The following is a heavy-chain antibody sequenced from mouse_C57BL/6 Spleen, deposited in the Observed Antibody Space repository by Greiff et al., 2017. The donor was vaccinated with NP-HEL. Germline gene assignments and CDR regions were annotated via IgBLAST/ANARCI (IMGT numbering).Heavy chain of an antibody. CDR1: GYAFSSSW. Sequence: QVQLQQSGPELVKPGASVKISCKASGYAFSSSWMNWVKQRPGKGLEWIGRIYPGDGDTNYNGKFKGKATLTADKSSSTAYMQLSSLTSEDSAVYFCAREGEGNWFAYWGQGTLVTVSA. D-gene: IGHD2-1*01. J-gene: IGHJ3*01. V-gene: IGHV1-82*01. CDR2: IYPGDGDT. CDR3: AREGEGNWFAY.